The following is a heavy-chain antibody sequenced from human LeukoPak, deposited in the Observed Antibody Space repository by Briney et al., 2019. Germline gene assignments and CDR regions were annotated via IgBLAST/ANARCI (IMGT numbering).Heavy chain of an antibody. J-gene: IGHJ6*02. Sequence: SGGSLRLSCAASGFTFNNYWMTWVRQAPGKGLEWVASIKKDGSEKYYVDSVKGRFTISRDNAKNLAFLQMNSLRDEDTAVYYCASLYGIDVWSQGRTLKVSS. CDR3: ASLYGIDV. V-gene: IGHV3-7*01. CDR2: IKKDGSEK. CDR1: GFTFNNYW.